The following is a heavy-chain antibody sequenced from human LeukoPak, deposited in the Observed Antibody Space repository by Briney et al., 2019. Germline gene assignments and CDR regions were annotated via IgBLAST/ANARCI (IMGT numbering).Heavy chain of an antibody. V-gene: IGHV3-33*01. J-gene: IGHJ6*02. Sequence: GGSLRLSCAASGFTFSSYGMHWVRQAPGRGLEWVAVIWYDGSNKYYADSVKGRFTISRDNSKNTLYLQMNSLRAEDTAVYYCARGRDGYNSPYYYYGMDVWGQGTTVTVSS. CDR3: ARGRDGYNSPYYYYGMDV. CDR2: IWYDGSNK. CDR1: GFTFSSYG. D-gene: IGHD5-24*01.